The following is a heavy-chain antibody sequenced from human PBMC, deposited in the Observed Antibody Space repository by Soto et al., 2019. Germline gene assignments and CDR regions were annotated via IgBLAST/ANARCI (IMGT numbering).Heavy chain of an antibody. CDR1: GYTFTSYY. J-gene: IGHJ4*02. Sequence: ASVKVSCKASGYTFTSYYMHWVRQAPGQGLEWMGIINPSGGSTSYAQKFQGWVTMTRDTSISTAYMELSRLRSDDTAVYYCARDLPPHSMGHSYYFDYWGQGTLVTVSS. V-gene: IGHV1-2*04. CDR3: ARDLPPHSMGHSYYFDY. D-gene: IGHD6-6*01. CDR2: INPSGGST.